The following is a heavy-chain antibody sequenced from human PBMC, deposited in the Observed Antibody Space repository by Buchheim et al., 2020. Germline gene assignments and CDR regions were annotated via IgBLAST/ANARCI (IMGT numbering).Heavy chain of an antibody. CDR2: ITSDGVTR. V-gene: IGHV3-74*01. Sequence: EVQLVESGGGLVQPGGSLRFSCAASGFTLSNRWMNWVRQGPGKGLVWVSRITSDGVTRDYADSVKGRFTISRDNAKNTLYLQMNSLRVEDTAVYFCAGDPEQHLPRGGMDVWGQGIT. CDR3: AGDPEQHLPRGGMDV. CDR1: GFTLSNRW. J-gene: IGHJ6*02.